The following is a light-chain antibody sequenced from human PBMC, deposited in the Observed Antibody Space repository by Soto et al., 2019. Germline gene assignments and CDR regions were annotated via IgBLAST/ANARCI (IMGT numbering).Light chain of an antibody. J-gene: IGLJ2*01. V-gene: IGLV2-14*01. Sequence: QSALTQPASVSGSPGQSITLSCTGSSSDIGGYNYVSWYQQHPGKAPKLIIYDVTYRPSGLSYRFSASKSGSTASLTISGLQPEDEADYDCSSYSGSTTHVLFGGGTKLTVL. CDR1: SSDIGGYNY. CDR3: SSYSGSTTHVL. CDR2: DVT.